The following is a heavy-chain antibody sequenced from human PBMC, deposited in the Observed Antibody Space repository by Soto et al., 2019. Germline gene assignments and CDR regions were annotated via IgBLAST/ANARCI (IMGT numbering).Heavy chain of an antibody. CDR3: AREGDGWVQHGPLDY. V-gene: IGHV4-59*01. CDR2: IYYSGST. J-gene: IGHJ4*02. CDR1: GGSISSYY. Sequence: PSETLSLTCTVSGGSISSYYWSWIRQPPGKGLEWIGYIYYSGSTNCNPSLKSRVTISVDTSKNQFSLKLSSVTAADTAVYYCAREGDGWVQHGPLDYWGQGTLVTVSS. D-gene: IGHD1-1*01.